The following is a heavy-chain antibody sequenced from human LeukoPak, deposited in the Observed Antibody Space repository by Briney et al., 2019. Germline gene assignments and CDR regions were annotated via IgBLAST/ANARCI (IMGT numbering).Heavy chain of an antibody. D-gene: IGHD1-1*01. Sequence: GGSLRLSCAASGFSFITYWMTWVRQAPGKGLEWVASIKPDGSKKFYVDSVEGRFTISRDNARNSLFLQMNSLRAEDTALYYCATGGTWDLDYWGQGTLVTVSS. CDR1: GFSFITYW. CDR3: ATGGTWDLDY. CDR2: IKPDGSKK. J-gene: IGHJ4*02. V-gene: IGHV3-7*01.